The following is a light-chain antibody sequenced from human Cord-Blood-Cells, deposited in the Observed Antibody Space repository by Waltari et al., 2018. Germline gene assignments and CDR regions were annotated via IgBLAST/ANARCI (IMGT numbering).Light chain of an antibody. J-gene: IGLJ3*02. CDR1: SSDVGGYNY. CDR3: SSYTSSSTWV. CDR2: DVS. V-gene: IGLV2-14*01. Sequence: QSALTQPASVSGSPGQSITISCTGTSSDVGGYNYVSWYQQHPGKAPKLMIYDVSKGPSGVSNRVSGSKSGNTASLTISGLQAEDEADYYCSSYTSSSTWVFGGGTKLTVL.